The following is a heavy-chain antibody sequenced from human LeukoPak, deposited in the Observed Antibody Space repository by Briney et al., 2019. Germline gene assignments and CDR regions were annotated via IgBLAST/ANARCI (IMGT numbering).Heavy chain of an antibody. V-gene: IGHV4-34*01. CDR1: GGSFSGYY. CDR2: INHSGST. CDR3: ARGPRGYYYEVDV. J-gene: IGHJ6*02. Sequence: PSETLSLTCAVYGGSFSGYYWSWIRQPPGKGLEWIGEINHSGSTNYNPSLKSRVTISVDTSKNQFSLKLSSVTAADTAVYYCARGPRGYYYEVDVWGQGTTVTVSS.